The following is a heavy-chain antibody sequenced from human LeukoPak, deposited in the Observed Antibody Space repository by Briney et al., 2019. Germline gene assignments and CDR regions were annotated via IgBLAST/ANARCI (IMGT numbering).Heavy chain of an antibody. Sequence: SETLSLTCAVYGGSFSGYYWSWIRQPPRKGLGWIGEINHIRSTNYNPSPTSRVTTSVDTSKNQFSLKLSSATAADTAVYYCARASSGHGKSITIFKGWFDPWGQGTLVTVSS. J-gene: IGHJ5*02. CDR2: INHIRST. CDR3: ARASSGHGKSITIFKGWFDP. CDR1: GGSFSGYY. V-gene: IGHV4-34*01. D-gene: IGHD3-9*01.